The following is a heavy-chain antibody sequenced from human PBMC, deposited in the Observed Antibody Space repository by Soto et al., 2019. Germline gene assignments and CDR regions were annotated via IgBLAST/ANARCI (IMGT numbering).Heavy chain of an antibody. CDR2: IQNHGYST. CDR1: GFTFSQDE. CDR3: ARGYDAGCHFGY. D-gene: IGHD2-15*01. V-gene: IGHV3-48*03. J-gene: IGHJ4*02. Sequence: EVQLVESGGGLVQPGGSLRLSCEASGFTFSQDEMNWVRQAPGKGLEWIAYIQNHGYSTHYADSVKGCFTISRDNAKNSLYLQMSSLTAEDTAIYYCARGYDAGCHFGYWGQGVLVTVSS.